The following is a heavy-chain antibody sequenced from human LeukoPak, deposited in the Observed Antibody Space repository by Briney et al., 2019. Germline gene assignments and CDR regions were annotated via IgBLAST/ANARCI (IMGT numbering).Heavy chain of an antibody. D-gene: IGHD2-15*01. V-gene: IGHV4-34*01. CDR3: ARGQGGSYSTFLHYMDV. CDR2: INRSGST. J-gene: IGHJ6*03. CDR1: GGSFSGYY. Sequence: SETLSLTCAVYGGSFSGYYWSWIRQPPEKGLEWIGEINRSGSTNYNASLKSRVTISVDTSKNQFSLKLSSVTAADTAVYYCARGQGGSYSTFLHYMDVWGKGTPVTVSS.